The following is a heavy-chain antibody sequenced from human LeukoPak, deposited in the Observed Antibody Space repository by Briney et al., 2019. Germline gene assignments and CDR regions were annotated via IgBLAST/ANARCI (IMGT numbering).Heavy chain of an antibody. V-gene: IGHV4-34*01. CDR3: ASGQRAARYYYKDV. CDR2: INHSGST. Sequence: PSETLSLTCAVYGGSFSGYYWSWIRQPPGKGLEWIGEINHSGSTNYNPSLKSRVTISVDTSKNQFSLKLSSVTAADTAVYYCASGQRAARYYYKDVWGKGTTVTVSS. D-gene: IGHD6-6*01. CDR1: GGSFSGYY. J-gene: IGHJ6*03.